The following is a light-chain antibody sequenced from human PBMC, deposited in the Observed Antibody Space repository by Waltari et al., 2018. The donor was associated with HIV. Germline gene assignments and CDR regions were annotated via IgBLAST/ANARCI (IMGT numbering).Light chain of an antibody. CDR1: QSVSRNH. CDR2: GAS. J-gene: IGKJ2*01. CDR3: QQYATSSYT. V-gene: IGKV3-20*01. Sequence: EIVLTQSPGTLSLSPGDRATLSCRAIQSVSRNHLAWSQQQPGLSPRRPIYGASTRATGIPDRFGGSGSGTDFTLTISRLEPEDFAVYYCQQYATSSYTFGQGTKLEIK.